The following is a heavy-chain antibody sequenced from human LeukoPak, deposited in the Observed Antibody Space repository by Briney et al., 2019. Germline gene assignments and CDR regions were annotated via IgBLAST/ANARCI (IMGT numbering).Heavy chain of an antibody. J-gene: IGHJ4*02. D-gene: IGHD2-15*01. CDR2: IYYTGST. Sequence: SSETLSLTCTVSGGSISSSSHYWGWIRQPPGKGLELIGGIYYTGSTSYNPSLKSRVTISVDTSKNQFSLKLSSVTAADTAVYYCARHESIVVVVAARGFDSWGQGTLVTVSS. CDR3: ARHESIVVVVAARGFDS. CDR1: GGSISSSSHY. V-gene: IGHV4-39*01.